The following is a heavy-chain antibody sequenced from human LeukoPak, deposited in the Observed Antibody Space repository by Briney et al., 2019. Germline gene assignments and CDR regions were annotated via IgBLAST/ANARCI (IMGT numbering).Heavy chain of an antibody. Sequence: WIRQPPGKGLEWVGSIYYSGSAYYNPSLKSRVTISVDTSKNQFSLKMSPVTAADTAVYYCARHFGYNYGYIDYWGQGTLVTVSS. CDR3: ARHFGYNYGYIDY. V-gene: IGHV4-39*01. CDR2: IYYSGSA. D-gene: IGHD5-18*01. J-gene: IGHJ4*02.